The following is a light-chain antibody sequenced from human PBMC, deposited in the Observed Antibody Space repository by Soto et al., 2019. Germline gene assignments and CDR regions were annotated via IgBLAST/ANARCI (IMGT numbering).Light chain of an antibody. Sequence: QAVVTQPPSVSGAPGQRVTISCTGSSSNIGAGYDVQWYQQLPGTAPKVLIYGNSNRPSGVPDRFSGSKSGTSASLAITGLQAEDEADCYCQSYDSSLSGVVFGGGTKVTVL. J-gene: IGLJ2*01. CDR2: GNS. V-gene: IGLV1-40*01. CDR1: SSNIGAGYD. CDR3: QSYDSSLSGVV.